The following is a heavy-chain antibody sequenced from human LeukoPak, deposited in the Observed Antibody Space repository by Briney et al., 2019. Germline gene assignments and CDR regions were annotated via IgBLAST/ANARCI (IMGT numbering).Heavy chain of an antibody. CDR2: IEQDGSKK. Sequence: GGSLRLSCVASGFPFSSYWMTWVRQAPGKGLEWVANIEQDGSKKSYVDSVKGRFTISRDNAKNSLYLQMNSLRAEDTAIYYCTRVGYIDEGIDYWGQGTLVTVSS. CDR1: GFPFSSYW. D-gene: IGHD5-24*01. J-gene: IGHJ4*02. V-gene: IGHV3-7*04. CDR3: TRVGYIDEGIDY.